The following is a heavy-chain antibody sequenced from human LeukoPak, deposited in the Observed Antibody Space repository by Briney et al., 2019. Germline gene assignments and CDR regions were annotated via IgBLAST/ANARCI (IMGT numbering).Heavy chain of an antibody. J-gene: IGHJ4*02. CDR2: ISGRSAAT. CDR3: AKHRDHHDNSAYDY. Sequence: GGSLRLSCVASGFTFNTYPMSWVRQAPGKGLEWVSSISGRSAATYSADSVKGRFTVSRDSSKNTLYLQMNSLRAEDTAVYYCAKHRDHHDNSAYDYWGQGTLVTVSS. D-gene: IGHD3-22*01. CDR1: GFTFNTYP. V-gene: IGHV3-23*01.